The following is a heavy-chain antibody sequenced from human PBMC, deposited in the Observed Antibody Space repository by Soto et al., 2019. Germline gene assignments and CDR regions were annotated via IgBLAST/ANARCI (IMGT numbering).Heavy chain of an antibody. V-gene: IGHV4-31*03. J-gene: IGHJ4*02. D-gene: IGHD6-13*01. CDR1: GGSISSGDSY. CDR2: ISYSGST. CDR3: ARALSKQLDYFDY. Sequence: PSETLSLTCTVSGGSISSGDSYWSWIRQHPGKGLEWIGYISYSGSTYHNPSLKSRVTISVDTSKNQFSLTLSSVTAADTSVYYCARALSKQLDYFDYWGQGTLVTVCS.